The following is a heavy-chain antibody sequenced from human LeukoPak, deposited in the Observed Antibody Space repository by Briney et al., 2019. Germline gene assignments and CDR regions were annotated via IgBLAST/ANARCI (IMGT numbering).Heavy chain of an antibody. CDR3: ARDYCSGGSCYSRDAFDI. CDR2: INHSGST. V-gene: IGHV4-34*01. Sequence: PSETLSLTCAVYGGSFSGYYWSWIRQPPGKGLEWIGEINHSGSTNYNPSLKSRVTISVDTSKNQFSLKLSSVTAADTAVYYCARDYCSGGSCYSRDAFDIWGQGTMVTVSS. D-gene: IGHD2-15*01. J-gene: IGHJ3*02. CDR1: GGSFSGYY.